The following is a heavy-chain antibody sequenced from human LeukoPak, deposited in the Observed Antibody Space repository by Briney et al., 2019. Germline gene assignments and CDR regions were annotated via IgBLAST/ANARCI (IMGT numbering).Heavy chain of an antibody. CDR3: ARSSGWYHRGPDYYYYYMDV. Sequence: GGSLRLSCATSGFTFSGYNMNWVRQAPGKGLEWVSSISTTSSYIYYADSVKSRFTISRDNAKNSLYLQMNSLRAEDTAVYYCARSSGWYHRGPDYYYYYMDVWGKGTTVTVS. CDR2: ISTTSSYI. V-gene: IGHV3-21*01. D-gene: IGHD6-19*01. CDR1: GFTFSGYN. J-gene: IGHJ6*03.